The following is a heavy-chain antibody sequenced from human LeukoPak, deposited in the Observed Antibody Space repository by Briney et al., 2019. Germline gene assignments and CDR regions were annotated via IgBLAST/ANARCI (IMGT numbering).Heavy chain of an antibody. CDR2: ISYDGSNK. CDR3: ARDRAPYSNYGPGWFDP. D-gene: IGHD4-11*01. Sequence: GRSLRLSCAASGFTFSSYAMHWVRQAPGKRLEWVAVISYDGSNKYYADSVKGRFTISRDNSKDTLYLQMNSLRAEDTAVYYCARDRAPYSNYGPGWFDPWGQGTLVTVSS. J-gene: IGHJ5*02. CDR1: GFTFSSYA. V-gene: IGHV3-30-3*01.